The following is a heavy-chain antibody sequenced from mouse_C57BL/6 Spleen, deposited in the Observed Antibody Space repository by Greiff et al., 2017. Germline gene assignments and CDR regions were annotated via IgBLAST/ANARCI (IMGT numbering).Heavy chain of an antibody. V-gene: IGHV14-4*01. J-gene: IGHJ4*01. CDR3: TTGSPARARDY. CDR1: GFNIKDDY. Sequence: VQLQQSGAELVRPGASVKLSCTASGFNIKDDYMHWVKQRPEQGLAWIGWIDPENGDTEYASKFQGKATITANTSSNTAYLQLSSLTSEDTAVYYCTTGSPARARDYWGQGTSGTVSS. CDR2: IDPENGDT.